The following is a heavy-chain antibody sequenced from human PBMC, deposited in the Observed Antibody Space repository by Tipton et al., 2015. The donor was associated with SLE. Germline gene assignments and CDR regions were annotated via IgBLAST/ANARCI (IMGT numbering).Heavy chain of an antibody. V-gene: IGHV4-34*01. CDR3: ARDNWAGAFDI. J-gene: IGHJ3*02. Sequence: LSLTCAVYGGSFSGYYWSWIRQPPGKGLEWIGEINHSGSTNYNPSLKSRVTISVDTSKNQFSLKLSSVTAADTAVYYCARDNWAGAFDIWGQGTMVTVSS. D-gene: IGHD1-20*01. CDR2: INHSGST. CDR1: GGSFSGYY.